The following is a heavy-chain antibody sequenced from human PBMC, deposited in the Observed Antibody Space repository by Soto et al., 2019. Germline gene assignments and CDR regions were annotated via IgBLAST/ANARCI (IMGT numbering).Heavy chain of an antibody. Sequence: SVKVSCKASGGTFSSYTISWVRQAPGQGLEWMGRIIPILGIANYAQKFQGRVTITADTSISTAYMELSRLRSDDTAVYYCARSPGGVVTATYYFDYWGQGTLVTVSS. V-gene: IGHV1-69*02. CDR2: IIPILGIA. CDR1: GGTFSSYT. CDR3: ARSPGGVVTATYYFDY. J-gene: IGHJ4*02. D-gene: IGHD2-21*02.